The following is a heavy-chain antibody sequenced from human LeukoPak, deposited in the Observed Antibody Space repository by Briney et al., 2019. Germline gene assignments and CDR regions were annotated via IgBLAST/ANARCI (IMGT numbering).Heavy chain of an antibody. CDR1: GGTFSSYA. J-gene: IGHJ4*02. V-gene: IGHV1-69*01. CDR2: IIPIFGTA. D-gene: IGHD3-22*01. Sequence: EASVKVSCKASGGTFSSYAISWVRQAPGQGLEWMGGIIPIFGTANYAQKFQGRVTITADESTSTAYMELSSLRSEDTAVYYYARDADDSSGYYYWGQGTLVTVSS. CDR3: ARDADDSSGYYY.